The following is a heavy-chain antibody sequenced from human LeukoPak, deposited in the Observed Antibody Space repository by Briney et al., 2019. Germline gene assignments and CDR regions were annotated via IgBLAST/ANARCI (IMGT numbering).Heavy chain of an antibody. CDR3: ARGGAARQLSTIYPYYYYGMDV. V-gene: IGHV3-30-3*01. Sequence: GRSLRLSCAASGFTFSSYAMHWVRQAPGKGLEWVAVISYDGSNKYYADSVKGRFTISRDNSKNTLYLQMNSLRAEDTAEYYCARGGAARQLSTIYPYYYYGMDVWGQGTTVTVSS. D-gene: IGHD6-6*01. J-gene: IGHJ6*02. CDR2: ISYDGSNK. CDR1: GFTFSSYA.